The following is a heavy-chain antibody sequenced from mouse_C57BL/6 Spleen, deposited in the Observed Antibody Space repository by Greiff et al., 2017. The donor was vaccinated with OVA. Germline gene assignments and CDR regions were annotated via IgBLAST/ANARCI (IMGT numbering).Heavy chain of an antibody. D-gene: IGHD1-1*01. CDR2: IYPGDGDT. J-gene: IGHJ4*01. Sequence: VMLVESGPELVKPGASVKISCKASGYAFSSSWMNWVKQRPGKGLEWIGRIYPGDGDTNYNGKFKGKATLTADKSSSTAYMQLSSLTSEDSAVYFCARDGSSYYYAMDYWGQGTSVTVSS. V-gene: IGHV1-82*01. CDR1: GYAFSSSW. CDR3: ARDGSSYYYAMDY.